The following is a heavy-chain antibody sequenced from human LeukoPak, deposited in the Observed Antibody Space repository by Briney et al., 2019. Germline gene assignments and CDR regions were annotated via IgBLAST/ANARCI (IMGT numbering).Heavy chain of an antibody. CDR3: ARDPAEMTTVTTYFDY. V-gene: IGHV1-18*01. D-gene: IGHD4-11*01. J-gene: IGHJ4*02. CDR2: ISAYNGNT. Sequence: GASVKVSCKASGYTFTSYGISWVRQAPGQGLEWMGWISAYNGNTNYAQKLQGRVTMTTDTSTSTVYMELSSLRSEDTAVYYCARDPAEMTTVTTYFDYWGQGTLVTVSS. CDR1: GYTFTSYG.